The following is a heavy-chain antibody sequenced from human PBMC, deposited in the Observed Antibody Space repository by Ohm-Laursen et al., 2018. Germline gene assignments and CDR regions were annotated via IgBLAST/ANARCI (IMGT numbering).Heavy chain of an antibody. CDR2: ISSSGSTI. J-gene: IGHJ6*02. CDR1: GFTFSDYY. CDR3: ARARPPTYYYGMDV. V-gene: IGHV3-11*01. Sequence: SLRLSYAASGFTFSDYYMSWIRQAPGKGLEWVSYISSSGSTIYYADSVKGRFTISRDNAKNSLYLQMNSLRAEDTAVYYCARARPPTYYYGMDVWGQGTTVTVSS. D-gene: IGHD6-6*01.